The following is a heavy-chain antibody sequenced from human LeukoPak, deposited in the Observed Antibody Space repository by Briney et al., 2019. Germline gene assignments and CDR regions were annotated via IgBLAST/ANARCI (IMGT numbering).Heavy chain of an antibody. V-gene: IGHV1-2*06. Sequence: ASVKVSCKASGYTFTGYYMHWVRQAPGQGLEWMGRINPNSGGTNYAQKFQGRVTMTRDTSISTAYMELSRLRSDDTAVYYCARDPPYGSGSYYADWDQGTLVTVSS. J-gene: IGHJ4*02. CDR2: INPNSGGT. CDR3: ARDPPYGSGSYYAD. CDR1: GYTFTGYY. D-gene: IGHD3-10*01.